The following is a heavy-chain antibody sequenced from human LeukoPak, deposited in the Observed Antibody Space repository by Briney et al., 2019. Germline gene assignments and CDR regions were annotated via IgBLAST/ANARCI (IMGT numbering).Heavy chain of an antibody. Sequence: TGGSLRLSCAASGFIFDNYGMSWVRQAPGKGLEWVSGINWNGGSTGYADSVKGRFTISRDNAKNSLYLQMNSLRAEDTAVYYCARDIVVVPDVGGLRVYYYYGMDVWGQGTTVTVSS. CDR1: GFIFDNYG. V-gene: IGHV3-20*04. CDR2: INWNGGST. D-gene: IGHD2-2*01. CDR3: ARDIVVVPDVGGLRVYYYYGMDV. J-gene: IGHJ6*02.